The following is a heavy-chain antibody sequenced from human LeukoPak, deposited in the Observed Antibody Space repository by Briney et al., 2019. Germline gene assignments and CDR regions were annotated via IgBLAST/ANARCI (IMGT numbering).Heavy chain of an antibody. J-gene: IGHJ4*02. CDR3: ARATGATSSSGSYRF. V-gene: IGHV3-74*01. Sequence: GGSLRLSCAASGSTFSYYWMDWVRQAPGKGLVWVSRINTDGGSTSYADSVKGRFTISRDNAKNTLYLQMNSLRAEDTAVYFCARATGATSSSGSYRFWGQGTLVTVSS. CDR1: GSTFSYYW. CDR2: INTDGGST. D-gene: IGHD6-6*01.